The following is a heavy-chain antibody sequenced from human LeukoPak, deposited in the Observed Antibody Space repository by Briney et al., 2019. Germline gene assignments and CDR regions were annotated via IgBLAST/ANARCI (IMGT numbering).Heavy chain of an antibody. CDR3: ARDLMGDGDYYFDY. V-gene: IGHV1-69*05. CDR2: IIPIFGTA. Sequence: SVKVSCKASGGTFSSYAISWVRQAPGQGLEWMGRIIPIFGTANYAQKFQGRVTITTDESTSTAYMELSSLRSEDTAVYYCARDLMGDGDYYFDYWGQGTLVTVSS. D-gene: IGHD4-17*01. CDR1: GGTFSSYA. J-gene: IGHJ4*02.